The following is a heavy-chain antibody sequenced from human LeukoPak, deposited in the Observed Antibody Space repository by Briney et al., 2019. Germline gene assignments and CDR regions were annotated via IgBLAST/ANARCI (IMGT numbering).Heavy chain of an antibody. CDR2: IYYSGST. CDR1: GDSISSYY. CDR3: ARVYDSSPAYYYYGMDV. J-gene: IGHJ6*02. V-gene: IGHV4-59*12. D-gene: IGHD3-22*01. Sequence: SETLSLTCTVSGDSISSYYWSWIRQPPGKGLEWIGYIYYSGSTKYNPSLKSRVTISVDTSKNQFSLKLSSVTAADTAVYYCARVYDSSPAYYYYGMDVWGQGTTVTVSS.